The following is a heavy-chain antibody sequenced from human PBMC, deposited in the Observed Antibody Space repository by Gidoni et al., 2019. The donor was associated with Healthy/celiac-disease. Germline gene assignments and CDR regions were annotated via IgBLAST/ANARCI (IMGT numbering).Heavy chain of an antibody. J-gene: IGHJ6*02. CDR3: ARYPPRFLDHYGMDV. V-gene: IGHV3-21*01. D-gene: IGHD3-3*01. CDR2: ISSSSSYI. CDR1: GFTFSSYS. Sequence: EVQLVESGGGLVKPGGSLRLSCAASGFTFSSYSMNWVRQAPGKGLEWVSSISSSSSYIYYADSVKGRFTISRDNAKNSLYLQMNSLRAEDTAVYYCARYPPRFLDHYGMDVWGQGTTVTVSS.